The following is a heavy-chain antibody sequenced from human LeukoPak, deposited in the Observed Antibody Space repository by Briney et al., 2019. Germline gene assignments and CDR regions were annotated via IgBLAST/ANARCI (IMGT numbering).Heavy chain of an antibody. CDR1: GFSFSSYD. V-gene: IGHV3-13*01. CDR2: IGTAGDT. CDR3: ASATRGGYYDH. Sequence: PGGSLRLSCAASGFSFSSYDFHWVRQRKGESPEWDSAIGTAGDTYYPGSVKGRFTISRENAKNSLYLQMNILEVGDTAVYYCASATRGGYYDHWGQGTLVSVSS. J-gene: IGHJ5*02. D-gene: IGHD3-22*01.